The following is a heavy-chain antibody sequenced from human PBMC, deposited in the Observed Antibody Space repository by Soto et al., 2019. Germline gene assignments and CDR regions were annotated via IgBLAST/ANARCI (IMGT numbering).Heavy chain of an antibody. CDR3: ARGGPVLLWFGELLSTADYYYYYMDV. V-gene: IGHV1-8*01. Sequence: GASVKVSCKASGYTFTRYDINWVRQATGQGVEWVGWMNPNSGNTGYAQKFQGRVTMTRNTSISTAYMELSSLRSEDTAVYYCARGGPVLLWFGELLSTADYYYYYMDVWGKGTTVTVSS. CDR1: GYTFTRYD. CDR2: MNPNSGNT. J-gene: IGHJ6*03. D-gene: IGHD3-10*01.